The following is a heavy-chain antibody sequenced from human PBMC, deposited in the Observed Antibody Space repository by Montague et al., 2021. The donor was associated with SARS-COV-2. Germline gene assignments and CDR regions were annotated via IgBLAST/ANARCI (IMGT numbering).Heavy chain of an antibody. J-gene: IGHJ3*02. CDR2: ISSSGSTI. CDR3: ASEQYCSGGSCFYDAFDI. V-gene: IGHV3-48*03. CDR1: GFTFSSYE. D-gene: IGHD2-15*01. Sequence: SLRLSCAASGFTFSSYEMNWVRQAPGKGLEWVSYISSSGSTIYYADPVKGRFTISRDNAKNSLYLQMNSLRAEDTAVYYCASEQYCSGGSCFYDAFDIWGQGTMVTVSS.